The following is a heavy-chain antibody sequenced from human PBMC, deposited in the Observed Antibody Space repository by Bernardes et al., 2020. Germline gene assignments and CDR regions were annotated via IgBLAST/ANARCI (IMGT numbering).Heavy chain of an antibody. CDR3: AGGDSGSHVALGY. J-gene: IGHJ4*02. CDR1: GGSISSYY. Sequence: SETLSLTCTVSGGSISSYYWTWIRQPPGKGLEWIGLVYYDGSTNYNSSLKSRVVMSVDTSKKEFSLNLRSVTAADTAVYYCAGGDSGSHVALGYGGQGTLVTVSS. D-gene: IGHD1-26*01. CDR2: VYYDGST. V-gene: IGHV4-59*01.